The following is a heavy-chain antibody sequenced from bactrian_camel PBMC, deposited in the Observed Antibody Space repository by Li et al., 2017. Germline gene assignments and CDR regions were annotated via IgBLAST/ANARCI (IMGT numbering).Heavy chain of an antibody. D-gene: IGHD7*01. CDR1: GYTYNRNC. Sequence: QVQLVESGGGSVQAGGSLRLSCAASGYTYNRNCMAWFRQAPGKEREGVARIYTGSGNTYYADSVKGRFTISQDSAKNTVYLQMNSLKPEDTALYTCAAGGHPTSAYPLAGKLGRCSHVYDYWGEGTQVTVS. CDR3: AAGGHPTSAYPLAGKLGRCSHVYDY. J-gene: IGHJ4*01. CDR2: IYTGSGNT. V-gene: IGHV3S25*01.